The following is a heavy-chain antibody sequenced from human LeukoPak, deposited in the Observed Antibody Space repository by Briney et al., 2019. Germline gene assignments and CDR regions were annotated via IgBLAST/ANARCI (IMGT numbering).Heavy chain of an antibody. J-gene: IGHJ4*02. CDR1: GYSISSGYY. CDR3: ARGRAGDRTYY. V-gene: IGHV4-38-2*01. Sequence: SETLSLTCAVSGYSISSGYYWGWIRQPPGKGLEWIGSIYHSGSTYYNPSLKSRVTISVDTSKNQFSLKLSSVTAADTAVYYCARGRAGDRTYYWGQGTLVTVSS. CDR2: IYHSGST. D-gene: IGHD1-26*01.